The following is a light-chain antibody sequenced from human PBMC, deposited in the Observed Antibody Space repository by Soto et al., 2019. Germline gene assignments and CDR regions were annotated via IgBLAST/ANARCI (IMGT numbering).Light chain of an antibody. Sequence: DIQMTQSPSSVSASVGDRVTISCRASQGINNWLAWYQQKPGRAPKLLIYDASNLEAGVLSRFRGSGSGTDFTFTISRLQPEDIATYYCQQYENLPTFGQGTRLEIK. V-gene: IGKV1-33*01. J-gene: IGKJ5*01. CDR3: QQYENLPT. CDR2: DAS. CDR1: QGINNW.